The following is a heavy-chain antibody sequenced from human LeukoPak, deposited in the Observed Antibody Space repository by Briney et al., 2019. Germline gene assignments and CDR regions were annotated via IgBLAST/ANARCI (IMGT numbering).Heavy chain of an antibody. J-gene: IGHJ5*02. CDR2: INHSGST. D-gene: IGHD2-15*01. V-gene: IGHV4-34*01. CDR3: ARLRRLRAASRYNWFDP. Sequence: SETLSLTCAVYGGSFSGYYWSWIRQPPGKGLEWIGEINHSGSTNYNPSLKSRVTISVDTSKNQFSLKLSSVTAADTAVYYCARLRRLRAASRYNWFDPWGQGTLVTVSS. CDR1: GGSFSGYY.